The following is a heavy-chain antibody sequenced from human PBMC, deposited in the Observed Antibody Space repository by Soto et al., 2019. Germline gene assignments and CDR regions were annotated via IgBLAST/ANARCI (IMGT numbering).Heavy chain of an antibody. Sequence: QVQLVQSGAEVRKPGASVKVSCKASGYTFPNYGIIWVRQAPGQGLEWMAWISANNGNTKYAQKFQDRVTMTTDTSTTTAYMELRSLRSDDTAVYYCARLTQLEFMDVRGQGTTFTVSS. CDR1: GYTFPNYG. D-gene: IGHD6-13*01. V-gene: IGHV1-18*01. CDR2: ISANNGNT. J-gene: IGHJ6*02. CDR3: ARLTQLEFMDV.